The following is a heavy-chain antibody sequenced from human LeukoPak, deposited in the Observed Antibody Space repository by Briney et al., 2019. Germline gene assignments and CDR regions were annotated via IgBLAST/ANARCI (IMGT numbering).Heavy chain of an antibody. J-gene: IGHJ3*02. CDR2: IKQDGSEK. D-gene: IGHD6-19*01. CDR3: ARDLRQWLVNDAFDI. V-gene: IGHV3-7*01. Sequence: AGGSLRLSCAASGFTFSSYWMSWVRQAPGKGLEWVANIKQDGSEKYYVDSVKGRFTISRDNAKNSLYLQMNSLRAEDTAVYYCARDLRQWLVNDAFDIWGQGTMVTVSS. CDR1: GFTFSSYW.